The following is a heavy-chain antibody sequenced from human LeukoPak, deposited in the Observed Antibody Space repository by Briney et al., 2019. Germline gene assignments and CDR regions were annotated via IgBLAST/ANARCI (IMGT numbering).Heavy chain of an antibody. D-gene: IGHD3-22*01. CDR1: GFTFSNYG. J-gene: IGHJ4*02. CDR3: AKEAYYDSSGSDY. CDR2: ISYDGSKK. V-gene: IGHV3-30*18. Sequence: PGRSLRLSCAASGFTFSNYGIHWVRQAPGKGLEWVAVISYDGSKKYYADSVKGRFTISRDNSKNTLYLQMNSLRAEDTAVYYCAKEAYYDSSGSDYWGQGTPVTVSS.